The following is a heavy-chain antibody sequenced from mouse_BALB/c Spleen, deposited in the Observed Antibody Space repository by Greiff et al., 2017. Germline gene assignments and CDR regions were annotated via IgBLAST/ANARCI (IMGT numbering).Heavy chain of an antibody. D-gene: IGHD4-1*01. Sequence: EVQLQQSGPGLVKPSQSLSLTCSVTGYSITSGYYWNWIRQFPGNKLEWMGYISYDGSNNYNPSLKNRISITRDTSKNQFFLKLNSVTTEDTATYYCARNWHFDYWGQGTTLTVSS. J-gene: IGHJ2*01. CDR1: GYSITSGYY. V-gene: IGHV3-6*02. CDR3: ARNWHFDY. CDR2: ISYDGSN.